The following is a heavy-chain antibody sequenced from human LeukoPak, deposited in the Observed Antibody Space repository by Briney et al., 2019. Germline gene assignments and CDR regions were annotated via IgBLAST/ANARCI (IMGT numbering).Heavy chain of an antibody. CDR3: AKSSYYDSSGYYREYYFDY. J-gene: IGHJ4*02. CDR2: ISGSGGST. Sequence: GGSLRLSCAASGFTFSSYAMSWVRQAPGKGLEWVSAISGSGGSTYYADSVKGRFTISRDNSKSTLFLQMNSLRAEDTAVYYCAKSSYYDSSGYYREYYFDYWGQGTLVTVSS. D-gene: IGHD3-22*01. V-gene: IGHV3-23*01. CDR1: GFTFSSYA.